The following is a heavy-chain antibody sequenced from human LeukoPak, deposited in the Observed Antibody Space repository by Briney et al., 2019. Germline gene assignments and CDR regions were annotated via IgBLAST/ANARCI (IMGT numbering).Heavy chain of an antibody. CDR1: GFTVSNNY. Sequence: QTGGSLRLSCAASGFTVSNNYITWIRQAPGKGLEWVSVIYSGGSTYYADSVKGRFTISRDNSKNTLYLQMNSLRAEDTAVYYCARVLGYCSGGSGYSVFSYGGQGTRVTVSS. CDR3: ARVLGYCSGGSGYSVFSY. J-gene: IGHJ4*02. V-gene: IGHV3-66*01. D-gene: IGHD2-15*01. CDR2: IYSGGST.